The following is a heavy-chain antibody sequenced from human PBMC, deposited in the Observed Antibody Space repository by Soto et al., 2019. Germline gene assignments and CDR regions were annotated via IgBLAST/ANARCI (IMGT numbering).Heavy chain of an antibody. CDR3: ARDRGGGYCSSTSCPDFDY. CDR1: GGSISSSNW. V-gene: IGHV4-4*02. D-gene: IGHD2-2*03. J-gene: IGHJ4*02. Sequence: SETLSLTCAVSGGSISSSNWWSWVRQPPGKGLEWIGEIYHSGSTNYNPSLKSRVTISVDKSKNQFSLKLSSVTAADTAVYYCARDRGGGYCSSTSCPDFDYWGQGTLVTVSS. CDR2: IYHSGST.